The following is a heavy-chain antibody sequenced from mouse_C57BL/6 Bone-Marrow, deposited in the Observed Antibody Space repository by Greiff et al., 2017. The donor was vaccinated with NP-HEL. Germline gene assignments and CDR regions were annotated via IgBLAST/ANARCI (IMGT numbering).Heavy chain of an antibody. V-gene: IGHV1-18*01. J-gene: IGHJ4*01. Sequence: VQLQQSGPELVKPGASVKIPCKASGYTFTDYNMDWVKQSNGKSLEWIGDINPNNGGTIYNQKFKGKATLTVDKSSSTAYMELRSLTSEDTAVYYCARRPPEDAMDYWGQGTSVTVSS. CDR2: INPNNGGT. CDR1: GYTFTDYN. CDR3: ARRPPEDAMDY.